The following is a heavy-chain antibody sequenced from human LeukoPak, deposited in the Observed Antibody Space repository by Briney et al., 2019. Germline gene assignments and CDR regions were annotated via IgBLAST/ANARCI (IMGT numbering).Heavy chain of an antibody. CDR3: ARDATQYLRYGYFDY. J-gene: IGHJ4*02. CDR2: INQISSHI. V-gene: IGHV3-21*01. CDR1: GFTFSSSA. D-gene: IGHD3-9*01. Sequence: PGGSLRLSCAASGFTFSSSAMNWVRQAPGKGLEWVASINQISSHIYYAESVRGRFSISRDNAKNSVYLQMNSLRAEDTAIYYCARDATQYLRYGYFDYWGPGILVTVSS.